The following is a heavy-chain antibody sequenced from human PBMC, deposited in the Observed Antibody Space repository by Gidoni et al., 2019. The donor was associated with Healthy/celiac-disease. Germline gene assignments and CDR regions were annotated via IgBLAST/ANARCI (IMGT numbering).Heavy chain of an antibody. D-gene: IGHD2-15*01. J-gene: IGHJ3*02. CDR2: ISGSGGST. Sequence: EVQLLASGGGLVQPAGSLGLSCAASGFPFSSYAMSWLRQAPGKGLEWVSAISGSGGSTYYADSVKGRFTISRDNSKDTLYLQMNSLRAEDTAVYYCAKVVLSPFVVVVAATISNGAFDIWGQGTMVTVSS. V-gene: IGHV3-23*01. CDR1: GFPFSSYA. CDR3: AKVVLSPFVVVVAATISNGAFDI.